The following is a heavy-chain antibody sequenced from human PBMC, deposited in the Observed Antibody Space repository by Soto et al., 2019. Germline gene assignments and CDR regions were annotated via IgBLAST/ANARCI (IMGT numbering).Heavy chain of an antibody. J-gene: IGHJ5*02. CDR2: IKEDGTEQ. CDR1: GFSFSGYW. Sequence: GGSLRLSCAASGFSFSGYWMSWVRQAPGKGPEWVANIKEDGTEQHYVDSVEGRFTISRDNSENSLFLQMNNLRAEDSAIYYCAITTSTVSYWFDPWGPGTQVTVSS. V-gene: IGHV3-7*03. CDR3: AITTSTVSYWFDP. D-gene: IGHD4-4*01.